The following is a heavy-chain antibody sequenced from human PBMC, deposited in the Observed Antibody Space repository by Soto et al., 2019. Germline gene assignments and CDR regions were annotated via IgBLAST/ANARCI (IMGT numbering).Heavy chain of an antibody. CDR2: IGESGTPT. Sequence: GGSLRLSCAASGFTFSSYAMKWVRQAPGKGLEWVSLIGESGTPTYYADYVEGRFTISRDNSGNTLFLEMYSLRAEDTAVYYCARYIPGVRYYGMDVWGQGTTVTVSS. J-gene: IGHJ6*02. CDR3: ARYIPGVRYYGMDV. CDR1: GFTFSSYA. V-gene: IGHV3-23*01. D-gene: IGHD2-2*01.